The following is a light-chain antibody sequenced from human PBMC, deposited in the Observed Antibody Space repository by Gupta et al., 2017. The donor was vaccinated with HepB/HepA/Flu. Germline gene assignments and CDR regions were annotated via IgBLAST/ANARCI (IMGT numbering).Light chain of an antibody. CDR1: QSISSY. CDR3: QQSYTTPLT. J-gene: IGKJ4*01. CDR2: GAS. V-gene: IGKV1-39*01. Sequence: DIQMTQSPSSLSASGGDRVTITCRASQSISSYLNWYQQRPGRAPKLLIYGASSLQSGVPSRFSGIGSGTDFTLTINSLQPEDFATYYCQQSYTTPLTFGGGTKVEIK.